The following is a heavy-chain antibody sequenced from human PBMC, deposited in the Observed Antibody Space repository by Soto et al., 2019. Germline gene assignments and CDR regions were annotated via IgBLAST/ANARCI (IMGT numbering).Heavy chain of an antibody. CDR2: VYYNGNT. D-gene: IGHD2-2*01. J-gene: IGHJ4*02. Sequence: PSETLSLTCTVSGGSTSSSSYQWVWIRQPPGKGLEWIGNVYYNGNTYYNPSLKSRVTISVDTSKNQFSLKLSSVTAADTAVYYCARGRTSGTLFDYWGQGTLVTVSS. V-gene: IGHV4-39*01. CDR1: GGSTSSSSYQ. CDR3: ARGRTSGTLFDY.